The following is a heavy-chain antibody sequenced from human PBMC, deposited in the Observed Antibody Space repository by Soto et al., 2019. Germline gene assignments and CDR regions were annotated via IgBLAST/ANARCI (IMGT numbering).Heavy chain of an antibody. CDR3: ARDLAIFGVVMNYYYGMDV. Sequence: PGGSLRLSCAASGFTFSSYAMHWVRQAPGKGLEWVAVISYDGSNKYYADSVKGRFTISRDNSKNTLYLQMNSLRAEDTAVYYCARDLAIFGVVMNYYYGMDVWGQGTTVTVSS. CDR2: ISYDGSNK. CDR1: GFTFSSYA. V-gene: IGHV3-30-3*01. J-gene: IGHJ6*02. D-gene: IGHD3-3*01.